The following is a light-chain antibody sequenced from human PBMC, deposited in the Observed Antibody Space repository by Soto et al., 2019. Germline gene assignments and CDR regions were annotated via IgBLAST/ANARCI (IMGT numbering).Light chain of an antibody. Sequence: AVQLTQSPSSLSASVGDRVTVTCRASQGIRSALAWYQQKPGKVPKLLIHDASTLESGVPSRFSGSGSGTDFTLTISSLQPEDFPTYYCQQFYTPGLAFGGGTKVEIK. CDR3: QQFYTPGLA. CDR2: DAS. V-gene: IGKV1-13*02. CDR1: QGIRSA. J-gene: IGKJ4*01.